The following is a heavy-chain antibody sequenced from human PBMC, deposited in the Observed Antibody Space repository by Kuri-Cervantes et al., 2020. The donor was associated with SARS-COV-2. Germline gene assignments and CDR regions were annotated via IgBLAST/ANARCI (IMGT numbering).Heavy chain of an antibody. CDR3: ARDYGSGSPRFFDH. Sequence: GESLKISCAASGFTFSSYSMNWVRQAPGKGLEWVAYINSGSRTICYADSVKGRFTISTDNAKNSVYLQMNSLRAEDTAVYYCARDYGSGSPRFFDHWGQGTQVTVSS. J-gene: IGHJ4*02. CDR2: INSGSRTI. D-gene: IGHD3-10*01. CDR1: GFTFSSYS. V-gene: IGHV3-48*01.